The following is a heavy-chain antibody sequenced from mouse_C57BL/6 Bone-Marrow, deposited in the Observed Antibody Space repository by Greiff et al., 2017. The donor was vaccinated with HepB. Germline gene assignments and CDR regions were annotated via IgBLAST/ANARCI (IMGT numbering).Heavy chain of an antibody. Sequence: EVHLVESGAELVRPGASVKLSCTASGFNIKDDYMHWVKQRPEQGLEWIGWIDPENGDTEYASKFQGKATITADTSSNTAYLQLSSLTSEDTAVYYCTSTLMDYWGQGTSVTVSS. J-gene: IGHJ4*01. V-gene: IGHV14-4*01. CDR1: GFNIKDDY. CDR2: IDPENGDT. CDR3: TSTLMDY. D-gene: IGHD2-1*01.